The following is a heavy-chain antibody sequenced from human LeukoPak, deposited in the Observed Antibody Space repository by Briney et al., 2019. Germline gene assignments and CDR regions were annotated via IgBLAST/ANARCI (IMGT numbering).Heavy chain of an antibody. J-gene: IGHJ5*01. CDR1: GFTFISYA. D-gene: IGHD2-8*01. CDR3: TKRRGSRVYTSSDS. Sequence: PGGSLRLSCAASGFTFISYAMSWVRQAPGKGLEWVSGISGSEGCTYYTDSVRGRFTIYSDNSINAAYVHMNSLSAEDTDGYFFTKRRGSRVYTSSDSWGHGTLVTVSS. V-gene: IGHV3-23*01. CDR2: ISGSEGCT.